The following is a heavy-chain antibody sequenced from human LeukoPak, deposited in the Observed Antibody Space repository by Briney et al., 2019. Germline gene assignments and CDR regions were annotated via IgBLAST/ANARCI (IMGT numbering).Heavy chain of an antibody. J-gene: IGHJ6*02. CDR2: ISSSSSYI. D-gene: IGHD4-17*01. CDR3: ARATTDGMDV. CDR1: GFTFSSYS. V-gene: IGHV3-21*01. Sequence: PGGSLRLSCAASGFTFSSYSMNWVRQAPGEGLEWVSSISSSSSYIYYADSVKGRFTISRDNAKNSLYLQMNSLRAEDTAVYYCARATTDGMDVWGQGTTVTVSS.